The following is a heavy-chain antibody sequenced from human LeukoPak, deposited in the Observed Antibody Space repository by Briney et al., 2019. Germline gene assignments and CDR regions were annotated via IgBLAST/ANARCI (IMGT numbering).Heavy chain of an antibody. CDR1: GDTFTGYY. Sequence: VASVKVSCKASGDTFTGYYMHGVRQAPGQRLEWMGWINSNRGGTNYAQKFQGRVTMTRATSISTAYMELSRLRSDDTAVYYCARDTPSGSYDYWGQGTLVTVSS. D-gene: IGHD1-26*01. V-gene: IGHV1-2*02. CDR3: ARDTPSGSYDY. J-gene: IGHJ4*02. CDR2: INSNRGGT.